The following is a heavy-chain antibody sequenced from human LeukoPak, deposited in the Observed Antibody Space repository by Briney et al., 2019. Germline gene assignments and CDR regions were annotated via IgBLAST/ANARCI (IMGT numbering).Heavy chain of an antibody. CDR2: ISYDGSNK. V-gene: IGHV3-30*12. CDR3: ASEKDVDTASPFDY. CDR1: GFSFSSYG. J-gene: IGHJ4*02. Sequence: GGSLRLSCAASGFSFSSYGMHWVRQAPGKGLEWVSVISYDGSNKYYADSVKGRFTISRDNSKNSLYLQMNSLRAEDTAVYYCASEKDVDTASPFDYWGQGTLVTVSS. D-gene: IGHD5-18*01.